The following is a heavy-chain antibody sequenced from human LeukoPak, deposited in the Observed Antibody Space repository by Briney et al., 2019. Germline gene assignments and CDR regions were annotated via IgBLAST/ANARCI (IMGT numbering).Heavy chain of an antibody. Sequence: GGSLRLSCAASGFTFSSYSMTWVRQAPGKGLEWVSSISSSSSYIYYADSVKGRFTISRDNAKNSLYLQTNSLRAEDTAVYYCARLGYCSSTSCPPHYWGQGTLVTVSS. CDR3: ARLGYCSSTSCPPHY. V-gene: IGHV3-21*01. CDR2: ISSSSSYI. CDR1: GFTFSSYS. J-gene: IGHJ4*02. D-gene: IGHD2-2*01.